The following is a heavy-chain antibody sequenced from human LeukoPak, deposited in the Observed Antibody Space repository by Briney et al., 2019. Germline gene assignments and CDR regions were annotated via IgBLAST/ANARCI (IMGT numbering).Heavy chain of an antibody. CDR1: GYTFTGHY. CDR3: VRGDSTLIVVVITGLEY. CDR2: INPNSGGT. J-gene: IGHJ4*02. V-gene: IGHV1-2*02. D-gene: IGHD3-22*01. Sequence: ASVKVSCKASGYTFTGHYMHWVRQAPGQGLEWMGWINPNSGGTYYAQKFQGRVTMTRDTSISTAYMELSRLTSDDTAAYYCVRGDSTLIVVVITGLEYWGQGTLVTVSS.